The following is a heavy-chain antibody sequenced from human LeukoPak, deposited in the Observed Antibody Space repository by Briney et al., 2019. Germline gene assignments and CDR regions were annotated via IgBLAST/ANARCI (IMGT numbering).Heavy chain of an antibody. CDR2: INPNSGGT. CDR3: ARGSGYYYPGYHLRDDGAGPNWFDP. Sequence: ASVKVSCKASGYTFTGYYMHWVRQAPGQGLEWMGWINPNSGGTNYAQKFQGRVTMTRDTSISTAYMELSRLRSDDTAAYYCARGSGYYYPGYHLRDDGAGPNWFDPWGQGTLVTVSS. CDR1: GYTFTGYY. J-gene: IGHJ5*02. D-gene: IGHD3-22*01. V-gene: IGHV1-2*02.